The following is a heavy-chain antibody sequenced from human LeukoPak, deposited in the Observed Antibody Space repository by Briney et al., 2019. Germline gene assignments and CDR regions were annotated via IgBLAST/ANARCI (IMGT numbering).Heavy chain of an antibody. CDR3: ARYNWGYGAFDY. CDR1: GGSISGYY. J-gene: IGHJ4*02. CDR2: IYSSGST. D-gene: IGHD1-20*01. V-gene: IGHV4-59*01. Sequence: SETLSLTCTVSGGSISGYYRSWIRQSPGKGLEWIGYIYSSGSTNYNPSLNGRVTISVDTSNNHFPLKLVSVAAADTAVYFCARYNWGYGAFDYWGQGTLVAVSS.